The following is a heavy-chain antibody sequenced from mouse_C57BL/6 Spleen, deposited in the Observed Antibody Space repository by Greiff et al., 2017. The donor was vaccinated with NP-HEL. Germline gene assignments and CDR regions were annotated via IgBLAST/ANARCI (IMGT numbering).Heavy chain of an antibody. CDR2: ISSGGDYI. Sequence: EVKVVESGEGLVKPGGSLKLSCAASGFTFSSYAMSWVRQTPEKRLEWVAYISSGGDYIYYADTVKGRFTISRDNARNTLYLQMSSLKSEDTAMYYCTRGSYDYDDYYAMDYWGQGTSVTVSS. J-gene: IGHJ4*01. CDR3: TRGSYDYDDYYAMDY. V-gene: IGHV5-9-1*02. CDR1: GFTFSSYA. D-gene: IGHD2-4*01.